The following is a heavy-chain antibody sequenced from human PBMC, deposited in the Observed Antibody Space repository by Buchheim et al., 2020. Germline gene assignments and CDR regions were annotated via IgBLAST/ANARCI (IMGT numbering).Heavy chain of an antibody. V-gene: IGHV3-21*01. CDR2: ISSSSSYI. CDR1: GFTFSSYS. CDR3: ASSPRPRFRTQSGVGSMDV. D-gene: IGHD3-10*01. Sequence: EVQLVESGGGLVKPGGSLRLSCAASGFTFSSYSMNWVRQAPGKGLEWVSSISSSSSYIYYADSVKGRFTISRDNAKNSLYLQMNSLRAEDTAVYYCASSPRPRFRTQSGVGSMDVWGQGTT. J-gene: IGHJ6*02.